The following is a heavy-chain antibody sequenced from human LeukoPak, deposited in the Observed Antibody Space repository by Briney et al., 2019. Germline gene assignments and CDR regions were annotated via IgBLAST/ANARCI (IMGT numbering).Heavy chain of an antibody. CDR3: ARRDSSGYYFKDMDY. Sequence: PSETLSLTCAVYGGSFSGYYWSWIRQPPGKGLEWIGEINHSESTNYNPSLKSRVTVSIDTSKNQFSLTLSSVTAADTAVYYCARRDSSGYYFKDMDYWGQGTLVTVSS. D-gene: IGHD3-22*01. CDR2: INHSEST. V-gene: IGHV4-34*01. J-gene: IGHJ4*02. CDR1: GGSFSGYY.